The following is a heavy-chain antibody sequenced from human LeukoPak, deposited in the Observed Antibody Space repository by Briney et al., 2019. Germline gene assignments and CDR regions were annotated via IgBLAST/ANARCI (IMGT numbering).Heavy chain of an antibody. Sequence: GSLRLSCVVSGISLSNYAMTWVRQAPGKGLEWVSYISERGGSTTYADSVKGRFTISRDTSLNTLYLQMNNLRAEDTAVYFCAKRGVVIRGLLVVGYHQEAYHYDFWGQGVLVTVSS. J-gene: IGHJ4*02. V-gene: IGHV3-23*01. CDR2: ISERGGST. D-gene: IGHD3-10*01. CDR3: AKRGVVIRGLLVVGYHQEAYHYDF. CDR1: GISLSNYA.